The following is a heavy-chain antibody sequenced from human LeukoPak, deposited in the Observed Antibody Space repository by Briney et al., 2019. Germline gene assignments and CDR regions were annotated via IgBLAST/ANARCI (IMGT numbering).Heavy chain of an antibody. CDR1: GFTFSNYA. J-gene: IGHJ6*03. CDR2: RSYDGSNK. CDR3: ARDPGPYGDYMDV. V-gene: IGHV3-30*04. Sequence: GRSLRLSCAASGFTFSNYAIHWVRQAPGKGLEWVAVRSYDGSNKYYADSVKGRFTISRDNSKNTLYLQMNSLRVEDTAVYYCARDPGPYGDYMDVWGKGTTVTVSS. D-gene: IGHD1-1*01.